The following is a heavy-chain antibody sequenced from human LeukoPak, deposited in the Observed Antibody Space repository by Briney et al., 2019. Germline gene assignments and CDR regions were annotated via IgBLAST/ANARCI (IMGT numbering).Heavy chain of an antibody. Sequence: ASEKVSCKASGYTFTGYYMHWVRQAPGQGLEWMGWINPNSGDTDYARKFQGRVTMTRDTSISTAYMELSRLRSDDTAVYYCARGPATGDYWGQGALVTVSS. CDR3: ARGPATGDY. J-gene: IGHJ4*02. CDR2: INPNSGDT. V-gene: IGHV1-2*02. CDR1: GYTFTGYY. D-gene: IGHD1-26*01.